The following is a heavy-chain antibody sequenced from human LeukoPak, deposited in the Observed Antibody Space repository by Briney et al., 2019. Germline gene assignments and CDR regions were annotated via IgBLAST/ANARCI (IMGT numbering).Heavy chain of an antibody. CDR1: GGSISSSSYY. V-gene: IGHV4-39*05. CDR3: AGTSGWPQLWFDP. D-gene: IGHD6-19*01. Sequence: PSETPSLTCTVSGGSISSSSYYWGWIRQPPGKGLEWIGSIYYSGSTYYNPSLKSRVTISVDTSKNQFSLKLSSVTAADTAVYYRAGTSGWPQLWFDPWGQGTLVTVSS. CDR2: IYYSGST. J-gene: IGHJ5*02.